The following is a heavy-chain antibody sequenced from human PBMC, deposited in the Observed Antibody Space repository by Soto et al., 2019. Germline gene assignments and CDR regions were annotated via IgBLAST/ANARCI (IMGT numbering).Heavy chain of an antibody. V-gene: IGHV1-69*02. CDR1: GGTFSSYT. CDR2: IIPILGIA. J-gene: IGHJ4*02. Sequence: QVQLVQSGAEVKKPGSSVKVSCKASGGTFSSYTISWVRQAPGQGLEWMGRIIPILGIANYAQKFQGRVTMXXYXPMXTPYMELSSLRSEDTVVYYCARVPRGRDGYNYPEYWGQGTLVTVSS. CDR3: ARVPRGRDGYNYPEY. D-gene: IGHD5-12*01.